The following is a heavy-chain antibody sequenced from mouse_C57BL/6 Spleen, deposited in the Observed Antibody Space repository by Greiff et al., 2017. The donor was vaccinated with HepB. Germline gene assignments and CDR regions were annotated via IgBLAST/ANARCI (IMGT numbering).Heavy chain of an antibody. J-gene: IGHJ3*01. Sequence: VQVVESGAELARPGASVKLSCKASGYTFTSYGISWVKQRTGQGLEWIGEIYPRSGNTYYNEKFKGKATLTADKSSSTAYMELRSLTSEDSAVYFCARSGDYYGPAWFAYWGQGTLVTVSA. CDR1: GYTFTSYG. CDR2: IYPRSGNT. V-gene: IGHV1-81*01. CDR3: ARSGDYYGPAWFAY. D-gene: IGHD1-1*01.